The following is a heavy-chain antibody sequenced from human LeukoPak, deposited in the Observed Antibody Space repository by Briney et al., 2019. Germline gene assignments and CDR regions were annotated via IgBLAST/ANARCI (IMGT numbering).Heavy chain of an antibody. D-gene: IGHD2-15*01. Sequence: RGSLRLSCAVSGFTFNDYAMNWVRQAPGKGLEWVSFISGDGGSTYYADSVKGRFTISRDNSRNSLYLQMNSLRPGDTALYYCATDCSGNRCYSLWGQGTLVTVSS. J-gene: IGHJ1*01. CDR3: ATDCSGNRCYSL. CDR1: GFTFNDYA. V-gene: IGHV3-43*02. CDR2: ISGDGGST.